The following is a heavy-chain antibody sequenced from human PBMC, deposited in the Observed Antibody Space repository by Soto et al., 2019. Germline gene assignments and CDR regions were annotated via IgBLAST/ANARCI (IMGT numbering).Heavy chain of an antibody. Sequence: QITLKESGPTLVKPTQTLTLTCTFSGFSLSTSGVGVGWIRQPPGKALEWLALIYWDDDKRYSPSLKSRLTITKDTSKNQVVLTMPNMDPVATATYYCARAYYHSWSGYPNWFDPWGHGTLVTVSS. J-gene: IGHJ5*02. CDR3: ARAYYHSWSGYPNWFDP. CDR1: GFSLSTSGVG. V-gene: IGHV2-5*02. D-gene: IGHD3-3*01. CDR2: IYWDDDK.